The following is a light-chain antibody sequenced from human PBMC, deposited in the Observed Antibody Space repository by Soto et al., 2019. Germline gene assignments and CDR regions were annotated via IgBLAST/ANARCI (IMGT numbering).Light chain of an antibody. V-gene: IGKV1-39*01. CDR1: QNINIY. CDR2: GAS. Sequence: IQPTQSPSSLSASVGDRVTVTCRASQNINIYLNWYQQKPGKAPTLLIYGASSLQSGVPSRFSGGGSRTDFTLTISSLQTEDLATYYCQQSYRSPYTFGQGTKLEI. CDR3: QQSYRSPYT. J-gene: IGKJ2*01.